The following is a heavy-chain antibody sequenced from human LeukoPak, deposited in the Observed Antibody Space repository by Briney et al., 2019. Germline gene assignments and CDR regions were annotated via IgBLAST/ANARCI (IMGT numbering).Heavy chain of an antibody. Sequence: SETLSLTCTVSSGSIRSSNYHWHWIRQPAGKGLEWIGRIYSSGTTNYNPSLKSRVTISVDTSKNQFSLKLGSVTAADTAVYYCATELGFYFDYWGQGTLVTVSS. CDR2: IYSSGTT. CDR3: ATELGFYFDY. CDR1: SGSIRSSNYH. D-gene: IGHD7-27*01. J-gene: IGHJ4*02. V-gene: IGHV4-61*02.